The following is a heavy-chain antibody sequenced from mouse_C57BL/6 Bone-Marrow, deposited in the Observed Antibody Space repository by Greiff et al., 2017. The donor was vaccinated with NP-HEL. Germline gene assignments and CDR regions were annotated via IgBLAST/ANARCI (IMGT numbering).Heavy chain of an antibody. CDR3: AREWLLEAMDY. J-gene: IGHJ4*01. D-gene: IGHD2-3*01. V-gene: IGHV3-6*01. CDR1: GYSITSGYY. Sequence: EVHLVESGPGLVKPSQSLSLTCSVTGYSITSGYYWNWIRQFPGNKLEWMGYISYDGSNNYNPSLKNRISITRDTSKNQFFLKLNSVTTEDTATYYCAREWLLEAMDYWGQGTSVTVSS. CDR2: ISYDGSN.